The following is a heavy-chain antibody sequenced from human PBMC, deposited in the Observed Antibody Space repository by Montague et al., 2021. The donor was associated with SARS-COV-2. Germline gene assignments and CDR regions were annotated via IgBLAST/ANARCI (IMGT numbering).Heavy chain of an antibody. V-gene: IGHV4-34*01. CDR2: INHSGST. J-gene: IGHJ6*02. D-gene: IGHD4-17*01. Sequence: SETLSLTCAVYGGSFSGYYWSWIRQPPGKGLEWIGEINHSGSTNXXPSLKGRVTISVDTSKNQFSLKLSSVTAADTAVYYCARGRTVTTFYYYYYGMDVWGQGATVTVSS. CDR3: ARGRTVTTFYYYYYGMDV. CDR1: GGSFSGYY.